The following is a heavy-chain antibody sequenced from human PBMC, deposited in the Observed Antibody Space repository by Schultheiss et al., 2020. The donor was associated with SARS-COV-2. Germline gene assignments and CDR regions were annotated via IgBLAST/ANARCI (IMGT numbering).Heavy chain of an antibody. CDR1: GFTFSAYA. J-gene: IGHJ4*02. D-gene: IGHD1-7*01. CDR3: ANQELPGVDY. V-gene: IGHV3-23*01. CDR2: ISGSGGST. Sequence: GESLKISCAASGFTFSAYAMSWVRQAPGKGLEWVSAISGSGGSTYYADSVKGRFTISRDNSINTLHLEVNSLRAEDTAVYYCANQELPGVDYWGQGTLVTVSS.